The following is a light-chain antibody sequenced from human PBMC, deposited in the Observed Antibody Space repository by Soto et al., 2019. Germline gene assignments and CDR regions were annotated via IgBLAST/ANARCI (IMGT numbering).Light chain of an antibody. CDR1: QSISSY. V-gene: IGKV1-39*01. CDR3: QQSYSTPLWT. J-gene: IGKJ1*01. Sequence: DIQMTQSASSLSASVGHRVTITCRESQSISSYLNWYQQKPGKAPKLLIYAASSLQSGVPSRFSGSGSGTDFTLTISSLQPEDFATYYCQQSYSTPLWTFGQGTKVDIK. CDR2: AAS.